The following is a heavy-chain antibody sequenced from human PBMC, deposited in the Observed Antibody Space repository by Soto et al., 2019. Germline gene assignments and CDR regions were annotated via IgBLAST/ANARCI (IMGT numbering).Heavy chain of an antibody. D-gene: IGHD4-17*01. CDR3: ARHMTTVTSYYYYGMDV. CDR1: GDTFSSYA. CDR2: IIPIFGTA. Sequence: QVQLVQSGAEVKKPGSSVKVSCKASGDTFSSYAISWVRQAPGQGLKWMGGIIPIFGTANYAQKFQGRVTITADESTSTAYMERSSLRSEDTAVYYCARHMTTVTSYYYYGMDVWGQGTTVTVSS. V-gene: IGHV1-69*01. J-gene: IGHJ6*02.